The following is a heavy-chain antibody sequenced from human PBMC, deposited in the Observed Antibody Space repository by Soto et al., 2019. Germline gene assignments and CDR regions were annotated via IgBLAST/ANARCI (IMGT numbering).Heavy chain of an antibody. Sequence: TLSLTCTVSGGSISSGGYYWSWIRQHPGEGLEWIGYIYYSGSTYYNPSLKSRVTISVDTSKNQFSLKLSSVTAADTAVYYCARIPYDSSGYYTPPAGAFDIWGQGTMVTVSS. J-gene: IGHJ3*02. CDR1: GGSISSGGYY. CDR2: IYYSGST. V-gene: IGHV4-31*03. D-gene: IGHD3-22*01. CDR3: ARIPYDSSGYYTPPAGAFDI.